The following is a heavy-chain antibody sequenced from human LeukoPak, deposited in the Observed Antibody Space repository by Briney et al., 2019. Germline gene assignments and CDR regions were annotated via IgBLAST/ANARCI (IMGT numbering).Heavy chain of an antibody. CDR2: INSDGSST. V-gene: IGHV3-74*01. D-gene: IGHD3-9*01. CDR3: ARGNYDILTGSGNYYYGMDV. CDR1: GFTFSSYW. J-gene: IGHJ6*04. Sequence: GGSLRLSCAASGFTFSSYWMHWVRQAPGKGLVWVSRINSDGSSTSYADSVKGRFTISRDNAKNTLYLQMNSLRAEDTAVYYCARGNYDILTGSGNYYYGMDVWGKGTTVTVPS.